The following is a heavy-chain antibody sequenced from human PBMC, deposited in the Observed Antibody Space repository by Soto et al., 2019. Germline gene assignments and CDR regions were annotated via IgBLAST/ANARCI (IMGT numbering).Heavy chain of an antibody. Sequence: GGSLRLSCAASGFTFSSYSMNWVRQAPGKGLEWVSYICSDGSIANYADSVKGRFSISRDNAKNTLYLQMNSLRAEDAAIYYCGRTFRDGLLGLDPWGQGTLVTVSS. D-gene: IGHD3-16*01. J-gene: IGHJ5*02. V-gene: IGHV3-48*04. CDR1: GFTFSSYS. CDR2: ICSDGSIA. CDR3: GRTFRDGLLGLDP.